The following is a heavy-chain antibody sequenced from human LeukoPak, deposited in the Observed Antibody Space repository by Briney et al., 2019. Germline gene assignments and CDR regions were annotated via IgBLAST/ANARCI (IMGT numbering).Heavy chain of an antibody. CDR3: AILGTTGTTVPPYNWFDP. J-gene: IGHJ5*02. V-gene: IGHV1-2*02. CDR1: GYTFTGYY. CDR2: INPNSGGT. Sequence: ASVKVSCKASGYTFTGYYMHWVRQAPGQGLEWMGWINPNSGGTNYAQKFQGRVTMTRDTSISTAYMELSRLRSDDTAVYYCAILGTTGTTVPPYNWFDPWGQGTLVTVSS. D-gene: IGHD1-1*01.